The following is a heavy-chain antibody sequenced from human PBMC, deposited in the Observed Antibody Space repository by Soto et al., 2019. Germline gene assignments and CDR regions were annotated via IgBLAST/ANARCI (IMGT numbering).Heavy chain of an antibody. J-gene: IGHJ4*02. CDR3: AREGSYSAYNFAHGIQLWSFDF. D-gene: IGHD5-12*01. CDR2: IFSSGST. CDR1: GGSINTFY. V-gene: IGHV4-4*07. Sequence: SATLSLTCTVSGGSINTFYWSWVRQPAGKGLEWIGRIFSSGSTSLNPSLESRVAMSVDTSKNHFSLNLSSVTAADMAVYYCAREGSYSAYNFAHGIQLWSFDFWGQGALVTVSS.